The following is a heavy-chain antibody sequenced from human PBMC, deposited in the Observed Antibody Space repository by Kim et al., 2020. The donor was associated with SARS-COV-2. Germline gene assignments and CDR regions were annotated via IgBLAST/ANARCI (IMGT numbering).Heavy chain of an antibody. J-gene: IGHJ6*02. CDR2: IGTAGDT. D-gene: IGHD2-15*01. CDR3: ARELRYCSGGSCYYYYGMDA. CDR1: GFTFSSYD. Sequence: GGSLRLSCAASGFTFSSYDMHWVRQAPGKGLEWVSAIGTAGDTYYPGSAKGRFTISRENAKNSLYLQMNSLRAGDTAGYYFARELRYCSGGSCYYYYGMDAWGQGTMVTVSS. V-gene: IGHV3-13*04.